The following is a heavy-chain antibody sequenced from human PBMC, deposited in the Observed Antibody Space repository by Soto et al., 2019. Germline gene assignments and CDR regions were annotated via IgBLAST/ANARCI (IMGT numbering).Heavy chain of an antibody. D-gene: IGHD6-13*01. Sequence: SETLSLTCAVSGASISSSDWWSWVRQSPGKGLEWIGETYHSGSTNYNPSLKSRVTISVDKSENQFSLILYSVTAADTGVYYCARYSAASGTYYFDYWGQGTLVTVSS. J-gene: IGHJ4*01. CDR3: ARYSAASGTYYFDY. V-gene: IGHV4-4*02. CDR2: TYHSGST. CDR1: GASISSSDW.